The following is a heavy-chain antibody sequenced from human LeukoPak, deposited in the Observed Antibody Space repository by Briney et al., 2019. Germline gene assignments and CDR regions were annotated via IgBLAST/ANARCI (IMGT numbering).Heavy chain of an antibody. CDR1: GFTFSSYS. D-gene: IGHD2-21*01. CDR3: AKVDIVGSRKPGMDV. J-gene: IGHJ6*02. Sequence: GGSLRLSCAASGFTFSSYSMNWVRQAPGKGLEWVSSISSSSSYIYYADSVKGRFTISRDNAKNSLYLQMNSLRAEDTAIYYCAKVDIVGSRKPGMDVWGQGTTVTVSS. V-gene: IGHV3-21*04. CDR2: ISSSSSYI.